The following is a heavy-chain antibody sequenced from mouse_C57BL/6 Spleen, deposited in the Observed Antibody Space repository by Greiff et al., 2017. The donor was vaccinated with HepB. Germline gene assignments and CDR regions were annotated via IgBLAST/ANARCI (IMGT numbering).Heavy chain of an antibody. V-gene: IGHV10-3*01. D-gene: IGHD1-1*01. Sequence: EVMLVESGGGLVQPKGSLKLSCAASGFTFNTYAMHWVRQAPGKGLEWVARIRSKSSNYETYYADSGKDRFTISRDDSQSMLYLQMNNLKNDDTAMYYCVSIGSSYGKAYFDVWGTGTTVTVSS. J-gene: IGHJ1*03. CDR2: IRSKSSNYET. CDR3: VSIGSSYGKAYFDV. CDR1: GFTFNTYA.